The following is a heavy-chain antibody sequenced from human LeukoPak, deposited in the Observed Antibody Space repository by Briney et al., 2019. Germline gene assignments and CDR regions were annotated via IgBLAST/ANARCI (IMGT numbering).Heavy chain of an antibody. Sequence: PGGSLRLSCAASGFTFSSYAMSWVRQAPGKGLEWVSAISGSGGSTYYADSVKGRFTISRDNSKNTLYLQMNSLRAEDTAVYYCAKDNYYDSSGYYRYYYYGMDVWGQGTTVTVSS. CDR1: GFTFSSYA. CDR3: AKDNYYDSSGYYRYYYYGMDV. D-gene: IGHD3-22*01. J-gene: IGHJ6*02. CDR2: ISGSGGST. V-gene: IGHV3-23*01.